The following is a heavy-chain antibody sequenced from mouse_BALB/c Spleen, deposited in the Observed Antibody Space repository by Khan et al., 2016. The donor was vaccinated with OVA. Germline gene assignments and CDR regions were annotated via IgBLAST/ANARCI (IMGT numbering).Heavy chain of an antibody. CDR1: GYTFTSYV. D-gene: IGHD2-14*01. Sequence: EVQLQESGPELVKPGASVKMSCEASGYTFTSYVIHWVKQKPGQGLEWIGYIYPFNDDTKYNEKFKGKVTLTSDTSSSTAYMELRSLTSEDSAVYYCAKNYRYDVYFDYWGQGTTLTVSS. V-gene: IGHV1S136*01. J-gene: IGHJ2*01. CDR3: AKNYRYDVYFDY. CDR2: IYPFNDDT.